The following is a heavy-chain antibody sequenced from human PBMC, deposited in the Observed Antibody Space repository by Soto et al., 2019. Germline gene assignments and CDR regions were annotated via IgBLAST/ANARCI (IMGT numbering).Heavy chain of an antibody. J-gene: IGHJ4*02. V-gene: IGHV3-48*01. CDR1: GFAFSGHT. CDR2: IGNTLDTI. D-gene: IGHD3-16*01. CDR3: AKDRLKGEYYFDY. Sequence: EVQLVESGGVLVQPGGSLRLSCAASGFAFSGHTMNWVRQAPGKGLEWVAYIGNTLDTIYYADSVKGRFTISRDNSKNTLYLQMNSLRAEDTAVYYCAKDRLKGEYYFDYWGQGTLVTVSS.